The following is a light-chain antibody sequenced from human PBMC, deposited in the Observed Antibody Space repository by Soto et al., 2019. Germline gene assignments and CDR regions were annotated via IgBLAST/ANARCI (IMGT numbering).Light chain of an antibody. J-gene: IGLJ1*01. CDR3: SSYTSSSTYV. CDR2: EVS. V-gene: IGLV2-14*01. CDR1: SSDVGGYNY. Sequence: QSVLTQPASVSGSPGQWITISCTGTSSDVGGYNYVSWYQQHPGKAPKLMIYEVSNRPSGVSNRFSGSKSGNTASLTISGLQAEGEADYYCSSYTSSSTYVFGPGT.